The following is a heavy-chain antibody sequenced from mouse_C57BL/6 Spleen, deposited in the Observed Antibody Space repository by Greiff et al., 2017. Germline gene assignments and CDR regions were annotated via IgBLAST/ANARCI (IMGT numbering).Heavy chain of an antibody. CDR3: ARYYYGSSFYARGY. J-gene: IGHJ4*01. Sequence: VQLQQSGPELVMPGASVKISCKASGYSFTGYFMNWVMQSPGQSLEWIGRLNPSNCDTFYNQKFKGKTTLTVDKSSSTANMELRSLTSEDSAVYYCARYYYGSSFYARGYWSQGTSVTVSS. D-gene: IGHD1-1*01. CDR1: GYSFTGYF. CDR2: LNPSNCDT. V-gene: IGHV1-20*01.